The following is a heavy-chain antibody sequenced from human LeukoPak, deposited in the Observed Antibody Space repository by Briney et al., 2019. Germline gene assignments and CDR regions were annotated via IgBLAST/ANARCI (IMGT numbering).Heavy chain of an antibody. V-gene: IGHV3-53*01. CDR1: GLTVNNNY. CDR3: AIVGDTVNYWHFDY. D-gene: IGHD1-7*01. CDR2: IYSGGST. Sequence: GGSLRLSCAASGLTVNNNYMSWVRQAPGKGLEWVSVIYSGGSTYYADSVKGRFTISRDNSKNTLYLQMNSLRAEDTAVYYCAIVGDTVNYWHFDYWGQGTLVTVSS. J-gene: IGHJ4*02.